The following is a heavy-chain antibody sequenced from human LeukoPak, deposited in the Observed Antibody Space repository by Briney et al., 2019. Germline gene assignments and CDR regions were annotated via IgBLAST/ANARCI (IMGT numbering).Heavy chain of an antibody. J-gene: IGHJ4*02. D-gene: IGHD6-13*01. Sequence: GASVKASCKAARYTFPSSDINWVRQATGHGLEGMGWINPKSGRTGYAKKFQARVSMTMNTSITTAYMEVSSLRFEDTAVYYCARGRSGLAAAGTYDSWGQGTLITVSS. CDR2: INPKSGRT. V-gene: IGHV1-8*01. CDR3: ARGRSGLAAAGTYDS. CDR1: RYTFPSSD.